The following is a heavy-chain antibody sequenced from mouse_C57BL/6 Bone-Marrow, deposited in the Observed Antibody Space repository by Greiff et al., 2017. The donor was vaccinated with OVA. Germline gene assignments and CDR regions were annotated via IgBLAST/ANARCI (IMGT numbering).Heavy chain of an antibody. CDR3: ARNDYYGVRDY. Sequence: EVKVIESGGGLVQPGGSLKLSCAASGFTFSDYGMAWVRQAPRKGPEWVAFISNLAYSIYYATTVTGRFTISSENAKNTLYREMSILRSEDTAMYYCARNDYYGVRDYWGQGTSVTVSS. V-gene: IGHV5-15*01. J-gene: IGHJ4*01. CDR2: ISNLAYSI. CDR1: GFTFSDYG. D-gene: IGHD1-1*01.